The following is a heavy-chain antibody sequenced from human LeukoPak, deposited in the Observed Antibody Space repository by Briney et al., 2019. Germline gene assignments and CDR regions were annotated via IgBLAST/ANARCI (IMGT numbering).Heavy chain of an antibody. D-gene: IGHD1-26*01. J-gene: IGHJ4*02. CDR2: VSYSGST. CDR1: GGSISGQY. CDR3: ARGGASSRYFDY. Sequence: SDTLSLTCTVSGGSISGQYWSWIRQPPGKGLEGIGFVSYSGSTNYNPSLNGRVTISLDTSKNQFSLRLNSVTAADTAVYYCARGGASSRYFDYWGQGTLVTVSS. V-gene: IGHV4-59*11.